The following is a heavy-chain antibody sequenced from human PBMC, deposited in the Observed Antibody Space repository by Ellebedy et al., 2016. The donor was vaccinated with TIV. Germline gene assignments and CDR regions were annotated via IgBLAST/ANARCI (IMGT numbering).Heavy chain of an antibody. J-gene: IGHJ5*02. V-gene: IGHV4-31*03. CDR3: ARDHRRVGVDP. CDR1: GGSVTSSAYY. CDR2: INYSGRT. Sequence: MLSETLSLTCSVSGGSVTSSAYYWTWIRQKSGKGLEWIGNINYSGRTYYKSSLKSRITIFLDKSKNQFSLKLSSMTAADSAVYFCARDHRRVGVDPWGQGTLVTVSS.